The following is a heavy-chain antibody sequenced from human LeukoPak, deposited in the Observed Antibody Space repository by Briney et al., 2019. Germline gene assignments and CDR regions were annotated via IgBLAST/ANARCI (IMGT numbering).Heavy chain of an antibody. Sequence: PGGSLRLSCIVSGFTFNNYGMHWVRQAPGKGLEWVAVIWYDGSNKYYADSVKGRFTISRDNSKNTLYLQMNTLRAEDTAVYYCAKVPTYYYDSSGYSAYWGQGTLVTVSS. J-gene: IGHJ4*02. CDR1: GFTFNNYG. CDR2: IWYDGSNK. D-gene: IGHD3-22*01. CDR3: AKVPTYYYDSSGYSAY. V-gene: IGHV3-33*03.